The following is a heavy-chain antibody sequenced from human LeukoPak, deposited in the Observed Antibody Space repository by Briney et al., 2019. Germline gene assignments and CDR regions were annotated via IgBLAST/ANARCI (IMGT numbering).Heavy chain of an antibody. V-gene: IGHV4-34*01. CDR2: INHSGST. Sequence: SETLSLTCVVYGGSFSGYYWSWIRQPPGKGLEWIGEINHSGSTNYNPSLKSRVTISVDTSKNQFSLKLSSVTAADTAVYYCARGSNDYGDYGGVWFDPWGQGTLVTVSS. D-gene: IGHD4-17*01. CDR1: GGSFSGYY. J-gene: IGHJ5*02. CDR3: ARGSNDYGDYGGVWFDP.